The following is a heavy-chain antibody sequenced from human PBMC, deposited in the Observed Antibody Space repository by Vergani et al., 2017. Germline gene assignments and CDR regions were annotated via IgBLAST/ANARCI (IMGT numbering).Heavy chain of an antibody. D-gene: IGHD3-10*01. J-gene: IGHJ6*02. CDR1: GGSISSGDYY. CDR2: IYYSGST. V-gene: IGHV4-30-4*08. Sequence: QVQLQESGPGLVKPSQTLSLTCTVSGGSISSGDYYWSWIRQPPGKGLEWIGYIYYSGSTYYNPSLKSRVTISVDTSKNQFSLKLSSVTAADTVVYYCARVGVVRGVSYYYYYYGMDVWGQGTTVTVSS. CDR3: ARVGVVRGVSYYYYYYGMDV.